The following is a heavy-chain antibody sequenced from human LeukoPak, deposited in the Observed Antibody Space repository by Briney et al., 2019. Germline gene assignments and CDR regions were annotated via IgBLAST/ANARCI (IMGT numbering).Heavy chain of an antibody. J-gene: IGHJ4*02. D-gene: IGHD5-18*01. V-gene: IGHV4-34*01. Sequence: SETLSLTCAVYGGSFSGYYWSWIRQPPGKGLEWIGEINHSGSTNYNPSLKSRVTISVDTSKNQFSLKLSSVTAADTAVYYCARSPLGRGYSYGPRNRPFDYWGQGTLVTVSS. CDR3: ARSPLGRGYSYGPRNRPFDY. CDR2: INHSGST. CDR1: GGSFSGYY.